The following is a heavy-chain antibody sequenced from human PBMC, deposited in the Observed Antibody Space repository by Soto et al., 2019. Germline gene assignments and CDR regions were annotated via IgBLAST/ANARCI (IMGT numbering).Heavy chain of an antibody. CDR1: GFTFSNYA. CDR3: AKGTSASCYAAVAC. CDR2: ISGSGDST. J-gene: IGHJ4*02. D-gene: IGHD2-2*01. V-gene: IGHV3-23*01. Sequence: PGGSLRLSCAASGFTFSNYAMSWVRQAPGKGLEWVSVISGSGDSTYYADSVKGRFTISRDNSKNTLYLQMNSLRAEDSALYYCAKGTSASCYAAVACWGQGSLVTVSS.